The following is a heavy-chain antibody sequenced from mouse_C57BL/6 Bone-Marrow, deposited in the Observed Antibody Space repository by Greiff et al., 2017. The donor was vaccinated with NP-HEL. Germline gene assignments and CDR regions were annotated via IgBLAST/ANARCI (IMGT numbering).Heavy chain of an antibody. CDR2: INPYNGGT. Sequence: VESGASVKMSCKASGYTFTDYYMNWVKQSHGKSLEWIGVINPYNGGTSYNQKFKGKATLTVDKSSSTAYMELNSLTSEDSAVYYCARGRYPWFAYWGQGTLVTVSA. CDR1: GYTFTDYY. CDR3: ARGRYPWFAY. J-gene: IGHJ3*01. D-gene: IGHD2-14*01. V-gene: IGHV1-19*01.